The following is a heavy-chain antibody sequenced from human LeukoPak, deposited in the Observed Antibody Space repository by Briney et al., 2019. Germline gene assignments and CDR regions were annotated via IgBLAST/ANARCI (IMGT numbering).Heavy chain of an antibody. J-gene: IGHJ4*02. V-gene: IGHV1-69*04. CDR3: AREVYSSGWFDY. D-gene: IGHD6-19*01. CDR1: GGTFSSYA. CDR2: IIPILGIA. Sequence: SVKVSCKASGGTFSSYAISWVRQAPGQGLEWMGRIIPILGIANYAQKFQGRVTITADKSTSTAYMELSRLRSDDTAVYYCAREVYSSGWFDYWGQGTLVTVSS.